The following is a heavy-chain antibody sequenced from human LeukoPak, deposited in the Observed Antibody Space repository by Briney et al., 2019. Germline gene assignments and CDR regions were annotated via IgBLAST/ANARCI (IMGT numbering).Heavy chain of an antibody. CDR3: AKVPHYYGSGSPDYYFDY. CDR1: GFTFSSYA. CDR2: ISGSGGST. J-gene: IGHJ4*02. V-gene: IGHV3-23*01. Sequence: GGSLRLSCAASGFTFSSYAMSWVRQAPGKGLEWVSAISGSGGSTYYADSVKGRFTISRDNSKNTLYLQMNSLRAEDTAVYYCAKVPHYYGSGSPDYYFDYWGQGTLVTVSS. D-gene: IGHD3-10*01.